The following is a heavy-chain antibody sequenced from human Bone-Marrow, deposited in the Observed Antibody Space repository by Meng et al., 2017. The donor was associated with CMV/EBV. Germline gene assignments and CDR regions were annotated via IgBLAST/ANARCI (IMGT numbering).Heavy chain of an antibody. V-gene: IGHV3-48*03. CDR2: ISSSGSTI. J-gene: IGHJ6*01. CDR3: ARREVRFLEWLSPPRGGMDV. CDR1: GFTFSSYE. D-gene: IGHD3-3*01. Sequence: GESLKISCAASGFTFSSYEMNWVRQAPGKGLEWVSYISSSGSTIYYADSVKGRFTISRDNAKNSLYLQMNSLRAEDTAVYYCARREVRFLEWLSPPRGGMDVWGQGTTVTGYS.